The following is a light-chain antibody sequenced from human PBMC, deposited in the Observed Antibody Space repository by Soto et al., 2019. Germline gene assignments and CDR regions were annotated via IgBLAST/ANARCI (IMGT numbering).Light chain of an antibody. CDR1: QRLVHSDGNTY. Sequence: DIVMTQTPLSSPVILGQPASISFRSSQRLVHSDGNTYLSCLQQRPGQPARLLIYKVSKRFSGVPDRFSGSGVGTDFTLKSRRVEAEDVGVYDCTQVTQFLTFGGGTKVDIK. V-gene: IGKV2-24*01. CDR2: KVS. J-gene: IGKJ4*01. CDR3: TQVTQFLT.